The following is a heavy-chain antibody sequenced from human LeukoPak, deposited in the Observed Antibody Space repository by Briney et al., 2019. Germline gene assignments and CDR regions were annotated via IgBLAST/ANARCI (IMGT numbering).Heavy chain of an antibody. D-gene: IGHD3-22*01. CDR3: ARSTYYYDSSGYHPYFDY. CDR2: IYYSGST. CDR1: GGSITYYY. J-gene: IGHJ4*02. Sequence: SETLSLTCTVSGGSITYYYWSWIRQPPGKGLEWIGYIYYSGSTNYNPSLKSRVTISVDTSKNQFSLKLSSVTAADTAVYYCARSTYYYDSSGYHPYFDYWGQGTLVTVSS. V-gene: IGHV4-59*01.